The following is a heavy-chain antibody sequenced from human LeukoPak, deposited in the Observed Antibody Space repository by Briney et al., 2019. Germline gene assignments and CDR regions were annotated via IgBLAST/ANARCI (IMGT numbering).Heavy chain of an antibody. CDR3: ARDGYGSGSYYY. CDR2: IYYSGGT. CDR1: GGSISSGGYY. J-gene: IGHJ4*02. Sequence: SQTLSLTCTVSGGSISSGGYYWSWIRQHPGKGLEWIGYIYYSGGTYYNPSLKSRVTISVDTSKNQFSLKLSSVTAADTAVYYCARDGYGSGSYYYWGQGTLVTVSS. D-gene: IGHD3-10*01. V-gene: IGHV4-31*03.